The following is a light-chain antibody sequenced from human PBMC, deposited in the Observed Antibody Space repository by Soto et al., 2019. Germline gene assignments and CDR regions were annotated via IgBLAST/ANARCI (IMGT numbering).Light chain of an antibody. CDR3: QHFGGTTFT. J-gene: IGKJ5*01. Sequence: IVLTQSPGTLSLSPGEGATLSCRSSQSVSSSYLAWYQQKPGQAPSLLIYGTSSRATGIPDRFSGSGSGTDFTLTISRLEPGDFAVYYCQHFGGTTFTFGQGTRLEIK. CDR2: GTS. CDR1: QSVSSSY. V-gene: IGKV3-20*01.